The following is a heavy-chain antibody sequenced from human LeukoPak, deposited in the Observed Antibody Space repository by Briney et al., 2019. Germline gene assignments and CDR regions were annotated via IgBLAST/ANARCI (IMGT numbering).Heavy chain of an antibody. CDR2: IIPIFGTA. Sequence: SVKVSCKASGGTFSSYAISWVRQAPGQGLEWMGGIIPIFGTAKYAQKFQGRVTITADESTSTAYMELSSLRSEDTAVYYCARDRYCSSTSCYPWWFDPWGQGTLVTVSS. CDR3: ARDRYCSSTSCYPWWFDP. V-gene: IGHV1-69*13. D-gene: IGHD2-2*01. CDR1: GGTFSSYA. J-gene: IGHJ5*02.